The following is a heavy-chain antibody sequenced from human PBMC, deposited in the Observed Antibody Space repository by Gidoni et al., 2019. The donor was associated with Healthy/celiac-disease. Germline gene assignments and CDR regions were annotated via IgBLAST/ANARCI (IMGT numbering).Heavy chain of an antibody. CDR3: ARERFRDSSGYYYDHDAFDI. V-gene: IGHV1-69*06. CDR2: IIPIFGTA. CDR1: GGTFSSYA. Sequence: QVQLVQSGAEVKKPGSSVKVSCKASGGTFSSYAISWVRQAPGQGLEWMGGIIPIFGTANYAQKFQGRVTITADKSTSTAYMELSSLRSEDTAVYYCARERFRDSSGYYYDHDAFDIWGQGTMVTVSS. J-gene: IGHJ3*02. D-gene: IGHD3-22*01.